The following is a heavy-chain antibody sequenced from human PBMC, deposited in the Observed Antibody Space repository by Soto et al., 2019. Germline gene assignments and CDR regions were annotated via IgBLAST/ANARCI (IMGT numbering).Heavy chain of an antibody. CDR2: INPKSGGT. CDR3: ARDLAKGGASAGFDY. CDR1: GYTFTVYY. D-gene: IGHD4-17*01. J-gene: IGHJ4*02. Sequence: QVQLVQSGAEVKKPGASVNVSCKASGYTFTVYYMHWVRQAPGQGLEWMGWINPKSGGTMYPQKFQGRVTMTWDTSISTADMALTRLRSADTAVYYCARDLAKGGASAGFDYWGQGTLVTVSS. V-gene: IGHV1-2*02.